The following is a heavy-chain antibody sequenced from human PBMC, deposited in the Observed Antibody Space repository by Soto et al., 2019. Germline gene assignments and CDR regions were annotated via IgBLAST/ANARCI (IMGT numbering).Heavy chain of an antibody. V-gene: IGHV1-3*01. CDR3: ARYGYSGYDYGMDV. Sequence: QVQLVQSGAEVKKPGASVKVSCKASGYTFTSYAMHWVRQAPGQRLEWMGWINAGNGNTKYSQKFQGRVTITRDTSASTAYMERSSLRSEDTAVYYCARYGYSGYDYGMDVWGQGTTVTVSS. J-gene: IGHJ6*02. CDR1: GYTFTSYA. CDR2: INAGNGNT. D-gene: IGHD5-12*01.